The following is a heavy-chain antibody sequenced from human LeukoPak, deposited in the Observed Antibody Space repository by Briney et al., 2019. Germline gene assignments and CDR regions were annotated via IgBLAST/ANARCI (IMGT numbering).Heavy chain of an antibody. D-gene: IGHD3-10*01. Sequence: GGSLRVSCAASGFTVSSNYMSWVRQAPGKGLEWVSVIYSGGSTYYADSVKGRFTISRDNSKNTLYLQMNSLRAEDTAVYYCARDISGIPGYWGQGTLVTVSS. CDR3: ARDISGIPGY. J-gene: IGHJ4*02. V-gene: IGHV3-53*01. CDR1: GFTVSSNY. CDR2: IYSGGST.